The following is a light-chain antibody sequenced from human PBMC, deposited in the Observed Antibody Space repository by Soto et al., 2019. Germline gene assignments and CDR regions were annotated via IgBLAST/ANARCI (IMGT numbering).Light chain of an antibody. CDR3: SSYTSSSTLYV. CDR2: EVS. Sequence: QSVLTQPASVSGSPGQSITISCTGTSSDVGGYNYVSWHQQHPGKAPKLIIFEVSLRPSAVSNRFSASKSGNTASLTISGLQAEDEADYYCSSYTSSSTLYVFGTGTKVTV. J-gene: IGLJ1*01. CDR1: SSDVGGYNY. V-gene: IGLV2-14*01.